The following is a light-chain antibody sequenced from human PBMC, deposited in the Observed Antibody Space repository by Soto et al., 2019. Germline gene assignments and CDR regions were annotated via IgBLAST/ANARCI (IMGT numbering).Light chain of an antibody. CDR2: AAS. CDR3: QQYDARPPNLS. J-gene: IGKJ4*01. V-gene: IGKV3-15*01. CDR1: QSVSTN. Sequence: EIVMTQSPATLSVSPGERATLSCRASQSVSTNLAWYQQKPGQAPRLLIYAASVRATGIPARFSGSGSGTEFTLTISSLQSEDGAVYYCQQYDARPPNLSFGGGTKVEIK.